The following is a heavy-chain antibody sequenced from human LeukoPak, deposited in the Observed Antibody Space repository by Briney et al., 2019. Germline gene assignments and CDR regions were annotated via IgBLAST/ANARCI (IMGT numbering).Heavy chain of an antibody. CDR2: IYYSGST. V-gene: IGHV4-39*01. J-gene: IGHJ4*02. CDR3: ASDYDSSGYFGQVGY. CDR1: GGSFSGYY. Sequence: SETLSLTCAVYGGSFSGYYWGWIRQPPGKGLEWIGSIYYSGSTYYNPSLKSRVTISVDTSKNQFSLKLSSVTAADTAVYYCASDYDSSGYFGQVGYWGQGTLVTVSS. D-gene: IGHD3-22*01.